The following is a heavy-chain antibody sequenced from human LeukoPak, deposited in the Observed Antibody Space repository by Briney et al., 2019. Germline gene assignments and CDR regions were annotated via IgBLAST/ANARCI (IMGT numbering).Heavy chain of an antibody. J-gene: IGHJ3*02. D-gene: IGHD2-15*01. CDR2: IYHSGST. CDR3: ARLGYCSGGSCSGDAFDI. CDR1: DDSITMYY. V-gene: IGHV4-38-2*02. Sequence: PSETLSLTCSVSDDSITMYYWTWIRQPPGKGLEWIGSIYHSGSTYYNPSLKSRVTISVDTSKNQFSLKLSSVTAADTAVYYCARLGYCSGGSCSGDAFDIWGQGTMVTVSS.